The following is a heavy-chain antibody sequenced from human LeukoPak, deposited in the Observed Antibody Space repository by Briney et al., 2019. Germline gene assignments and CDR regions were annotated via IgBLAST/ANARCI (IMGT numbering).Heavy chain of an antibody. CDR1: GGSISNYY. J-gene: IGHJ4*02. CDR3: AGGGTTVTFYY. CDR2: IYYTGST. D-gene: IGHD4-17*01. Sequence: SETLSLTCTVSGGSISNYYWSWIRQPPGKGLEWVGYIYYTGSTNYNPSLKSRVTISVDKSKMQISLDLSSVTAADTAVYYCAGGGTTVTFYYWGQGTLVVVS. V-gene: IGHV4-59*03.